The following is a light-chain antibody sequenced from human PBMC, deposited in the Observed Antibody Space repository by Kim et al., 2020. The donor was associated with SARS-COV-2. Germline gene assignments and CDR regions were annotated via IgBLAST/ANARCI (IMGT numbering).Light chain of an antibody. CDR3: QQYNNWPPWT. J-gene: IGKJ1*01. Sequence: SPGERATLSCWASQSVSINLAWYQQKPGQAPRLLIYGASTRATGIPARFSGSGSGTEFTLTISSLQSEDFAVYYCQQYNNWPPWTFGQGTKVDIK. CDR2: GAS. V-gene: IGKV3-15*01. CDR1: QSVSIN.